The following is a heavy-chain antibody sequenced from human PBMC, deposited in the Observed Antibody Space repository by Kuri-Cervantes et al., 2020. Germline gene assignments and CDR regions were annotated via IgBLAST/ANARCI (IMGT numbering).Heavy chain of an antibody. CDR1: GYTFTGYY. CDR2: INPNSGGT. J-gene: IGHJ6*03. CDR3: ARDHMVQGVIMGWVYMDV. V-gene: IGHV1-2*02. Sequence: ASVKVSCKASGYTFTGYYMHWVRQAPGQGLEWMGWINPNSGGTNYAQKLQGRVTMTTDTSTSTAYMELRSLRSDDTAVYYCARDHMVQGVIMGWVYMDVWGKGTTVTVSS. D-gene: IGHD3-10*01.